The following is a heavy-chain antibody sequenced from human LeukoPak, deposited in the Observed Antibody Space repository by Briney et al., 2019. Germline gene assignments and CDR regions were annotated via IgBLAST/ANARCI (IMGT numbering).Heavy chain of an antibody. CDR1: GFTFSIYS. CDR3: ASSSHVPYFDWLLYPRDNAFDI. V-gene: IGHV3-21*01. Sequence: KPGGSLRLSCAASGFTFSIYSMNWVRQAPGKGLEWVSSISSSSSYIYYADSVKGRFTISRDNAKNSLYLQMNSLRAEDTAVYYCASSSHVPYFDWLLYPRDNAFDIWGQGTMVTVSS. D-gene: IGHD3-9*01. CDR2: ISSSSSYI. J-gene: IGHJ3*02.